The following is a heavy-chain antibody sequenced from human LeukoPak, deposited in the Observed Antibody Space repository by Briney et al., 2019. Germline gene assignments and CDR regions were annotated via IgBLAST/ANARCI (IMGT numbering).Heavy chain of an antibody. V-gene: IGHV3-7*01. Sequence: GGSLRLSCAASGFTFSGHSMTWVRQAPGKGLEWVANINLDGSERFYVDFVKGRFTISRDNADNSMYLQMNSLRAEDTAVYSCGRVIAGAIDYWGQGTLVTVSS. CDR1: GFTFSGHS. J-gene: IGHJ4*02. CDR2: INLDGSER. D-gene: IGHD6-13*01. CDR3: GRVIAGAIDY.